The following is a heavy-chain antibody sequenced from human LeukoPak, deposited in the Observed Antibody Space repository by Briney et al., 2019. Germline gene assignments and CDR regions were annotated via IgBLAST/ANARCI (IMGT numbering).Heavy chain of an antibody. V-gene: IGHV3-15*01. D-gene: IGHD3-22*01. CDR1: GFTFSNAW. J-gene: IGHJ4*02. Sequence: PGGSLRLSCAASGFTFSNAWMSWVRQAPGKGLEWVGRIKSKTDGGTTDYAAPVKGGFTISRDDSKNTLYLQMNSLRAEDTAVYYCARCYYYDSSGYDLPTYYFDYWGQGTLVTVSS. CDR2: IKSKTDGGTT. CDR3: ARCYYYDSSGYDLPTYYFDY.